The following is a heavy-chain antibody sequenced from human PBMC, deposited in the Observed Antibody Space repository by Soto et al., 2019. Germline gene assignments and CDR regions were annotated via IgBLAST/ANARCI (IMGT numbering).Heavy chain of an antibody. CDR2: IYHSGST. D-gene: IGHD6-13*01. V-gene: IGHV4-30-2*01. J-gene: IGHJ5*02. CDR1: GGSISSGGYS. CDR3: ARAAYSSSWYEGRDWFDP. Sequence: QLQLQESGSGLVKPSQTLSLTCAVSGGSISSGGYSWSWIRQPPGKGLEWIGYIYHSGSTYYNPSLKSRVTLSVDRSKNQFSLKLSAVTAADTAVYYCARAAYSSSWYEGRDWFDPWGQGTLVTVSS.